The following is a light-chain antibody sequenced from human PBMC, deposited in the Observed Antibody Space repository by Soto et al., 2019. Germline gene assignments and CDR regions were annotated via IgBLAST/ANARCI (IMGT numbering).Light chain of an antibody. Sequence: TMYQATLSSFPGDRVTLACRASQYINTRSAWYQHRPGQAPSLLIYQTSIRAAGIPARFSASGTGTDFTLTISDLQPEDCAAYYCHDRQSSPRPFGQ. CDR1: QYINTR. V-gene: IGKV3-11*01. J-gene: IGKJ1*01. CDR3: HDRQSSPRP. CDR2: QTS.